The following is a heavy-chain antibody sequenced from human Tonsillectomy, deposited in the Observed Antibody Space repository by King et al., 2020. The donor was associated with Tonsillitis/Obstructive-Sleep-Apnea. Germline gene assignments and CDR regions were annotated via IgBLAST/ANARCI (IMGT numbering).Heavy chain of an antibody. CDR1: GYSFTSYW. Sequence: VQLVESGAEVKKPGESLRISCKGSGYSFTSYWISWVRQMPGKGLEWMGRIDPSDSYTNYSPSFQGHVTISADKSISTAYLQWSSLKASDTAMYYCAIPLDVWSGYPYGMDVWGQGTTVTVSS. D-gene: IGHD3-3*01. J-gene: IGHJ6*02. CDR2: IDPSDSYT. CDR3: AIPLDVWSGYPYGMDV. V-gene: IGHV5-10-1*03.